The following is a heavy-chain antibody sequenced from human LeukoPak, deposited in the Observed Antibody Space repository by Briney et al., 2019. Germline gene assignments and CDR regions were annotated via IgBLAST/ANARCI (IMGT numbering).Heavy chain of an antibody. CDR1: GGSISSSSYY. CDR3: ARPPYYDSSGYRDY. D-gene: IGHD3-22*01. V-gene: IGHV4-39*07. J-gene: IGHJ4*02. CDR2: IYYSGST. Sequence: SETLSLTCTVSGGSISSSSYYWGWIRQPPGKGLEWIGSIYYSGSTYYNPSLKSRVTISVDTSKNQFSLKLSSVTAADTAVYYCARPPYYDSSGYRDYWGQGTLVTVSS.